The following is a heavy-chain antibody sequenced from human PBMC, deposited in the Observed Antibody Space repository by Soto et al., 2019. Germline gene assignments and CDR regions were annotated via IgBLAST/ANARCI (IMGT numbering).Heavy chain of an antibody. D-gene: IGHD4-17*01. CDR2: TYSGGAT. Sequence: EVRLVESGGGLVQPGGSLRLSCAASGVTVGNNYMSWVRQAPGKGLEWVSVTYSGGATRYADSVKGRFTMSRDSTKNTVYLQIDSLRAEDTAVYFCARNVPVTALGSWRQGSLVTVP. V-gene: IGHV3-66*01. CDR3: ARNVPVTALGS. CDR1: GVTVGNNY. J-gene: IGHJ5*02.